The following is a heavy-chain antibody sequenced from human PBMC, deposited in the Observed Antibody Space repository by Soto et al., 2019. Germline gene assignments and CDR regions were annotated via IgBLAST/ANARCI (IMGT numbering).Heavy chain of an antibody. CDR1: GGSVSSGSYY. CDR3: AREFEKVLDV. Sequence: PSETLSLTCTVSGGSVSSGSYYWSWIRQPPGKGLEWIGYIYYSGSTNYNPSLKSRVTISVDTSKNQFSLKLSSVTAAETAVYYCAREFEKVLDVWGKGTTVTVSS. J-gene: IGHJ6*04. D-gene: IGHD3-16*01. CDR2: IYYSGST. V-gene: IGHV4-61*01.